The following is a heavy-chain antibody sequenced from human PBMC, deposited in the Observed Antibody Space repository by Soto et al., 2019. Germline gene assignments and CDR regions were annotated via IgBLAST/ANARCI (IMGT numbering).Heavy chain of an antibody. CDR2: IYYSGST. Sequence: SETLSLTCTVSGGSISSGGYYWSWIRQHPGKGLEWIGYIYYSGSTYYNPSLKSRVTISVDTSKNQFSLKLSSVTAADTAVYYCARGKYRSSWYWFDPWGQGTLVTVSS. CDR3: ARGKYRSSWYWFDP. CDR1: GGSISSGGYY. D-gene: IGHD6-13*01. J-gene: IGHJ5*02. V-gene: IGHV4-31*03.